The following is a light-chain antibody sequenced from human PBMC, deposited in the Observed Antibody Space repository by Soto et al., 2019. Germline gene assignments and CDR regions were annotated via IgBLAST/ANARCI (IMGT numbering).Light chain of an antibody. V-gene: IGKV1-5*01. CDR2: DVS. CDR3: EQYDGN. CDR1: QSINNW. Sequence: DIQMTQSPSTLSASVGDRVTITCRASQSINNWLAWYQQKPGKAPNLLIYDVSSLETGVPSRFSGSGAGTVFTLTIGSLHPDDFATYYCEQYDGNFGQGTKLEIK. J-gene: IGKJ2*01.